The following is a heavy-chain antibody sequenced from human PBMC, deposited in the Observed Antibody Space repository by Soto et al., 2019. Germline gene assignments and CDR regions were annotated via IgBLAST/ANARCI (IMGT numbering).Heavy chain of an antibody. CDR1: GFTSSSYT. D-gene: IGHD4-17*01. CDR3: ARDSVRDYLYYYYGMDV. V-gene: IGHV3-21*01. Sequence: GGSLRLSCAASGFTSSSYTMNWVRQAPGRGLEWVSSIGTSSSYIYYADSVKGRFTISRDNAKNSLFLQMNSLRADDTAVYYCARDSVRDYLYYYYGMDVWGQGTTVTVSS. CDR2: IGTSSSYI. J-gene: IGHJ6*02.